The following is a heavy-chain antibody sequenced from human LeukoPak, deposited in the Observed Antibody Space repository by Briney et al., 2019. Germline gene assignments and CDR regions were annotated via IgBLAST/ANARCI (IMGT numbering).Heavy chain of an antibody. CDR3: ARLNTPFRAPDY. Sequence: SETLSLTCTVSGGSISSSSYYWGWLRQPPGKGLEWIGSIYYSGSTYYNPSLKSRVTISVDTSKSQFSLKLSSVTAADTAVYYCARLNTPFRAPDYWGQGTLVTVSS. CDR1: GGSISSSSYY. D-gene: IGHD3-16*01. V-gene: IGHV4-39*01. J-gene: IGHJ4*02. CDR2: IYYSGST.